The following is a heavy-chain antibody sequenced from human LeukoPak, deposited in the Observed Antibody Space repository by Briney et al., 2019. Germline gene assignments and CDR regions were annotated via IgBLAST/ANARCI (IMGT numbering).Heavy chain of an antibody. V-gene: IGHV3-23*01. Sequence: PGGSQRLSCAVSGIPLSNYGMSWVRKAQGKGLEWVAGISGSGGGTNYADSVKGRFTISRDNPKNTLYLQMNSLRAEDTAVYFCAKRGVVIRVILVGFHKEAYYFDSWGQGALVTVSS. J-gene: IGHJ4*02. CDR2: ISGSGGGT. CDR3: AKRGVVIRVILVGFHKEAYYFDS. D-gene: IGHD3-22*01. CDR1: GIPLSNYG.